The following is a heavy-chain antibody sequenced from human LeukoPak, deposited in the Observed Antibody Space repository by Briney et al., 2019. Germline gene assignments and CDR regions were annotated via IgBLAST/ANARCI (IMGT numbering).Heavy chain of an antibody. CDR3: ARDIRVDYGHYCYGMDV. V-gene: IGHV1-69*04. CDR1: GGTFSSYT. D-gene: IGHD4-17*01. CDR2: IIPTVGVA. J-gene: IGHJ6*02. Sequence: SVKVSCKASGGTFSSYTISWVRQAPGQGLEWMGRIIPTVGVANYAQKFQGGVTIIADKSTSTAYMELSSLRSEDTAVYYCARDIRVDYGHYCYGMDVWGQGTTVTVSS.